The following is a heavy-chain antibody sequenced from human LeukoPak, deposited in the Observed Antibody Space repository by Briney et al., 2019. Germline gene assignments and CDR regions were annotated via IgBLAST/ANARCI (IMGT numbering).Heavy chain of an antibody. Sequence: ASVKVSCKASGYIFTSYGISWVRQAPGQGLEWMGWISAYNGNTNYAQKLQGRVTMTTDTSTSTAYMELRSLRSDDTAVYYCARGGSGYSSSWYYYYGMDVWGKGTTVTVSS. CDR2: ISAYNGNT. D-gene: IGHD6-13*01. V-gene: IGHV1-18*04. J-gene: IGHJ6*04. CDR3: ARGGSGYSSSWYYYYGMDV. CDR1: GYIFTSYG.